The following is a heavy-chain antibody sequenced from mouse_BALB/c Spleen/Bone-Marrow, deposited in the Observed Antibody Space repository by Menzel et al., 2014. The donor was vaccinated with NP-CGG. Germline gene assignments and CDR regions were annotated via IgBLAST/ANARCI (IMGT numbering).Heavy chain of an antibody. J-gene: IGHJ3*01. CDR3: ARQESIYDGYYGGFAY. CDR1: GFTFNNYA. D-gene: IGHD2-3*01. V-gene: IGHV5-9-3*01. CDR2: ISSGGGYI. Sequence: EVQGVESGGGLVKPGGALNLSCAASGFTFNNYAMSWVRQTPERRREWVATISSGGGYIYYPDSVKGQFTISRDNAKNTLYLQMSSLRSEDTAMYYCARQESIYDGYYGGFAYWGQGTLVTVSA.